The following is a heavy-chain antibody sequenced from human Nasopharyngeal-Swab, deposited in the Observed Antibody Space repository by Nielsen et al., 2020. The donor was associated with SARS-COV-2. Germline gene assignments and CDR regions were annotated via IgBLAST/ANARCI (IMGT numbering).Heavy chain of an antibody. D-gene: IGHD1-26*01. CDR1: GFTFSSYA. Sequence: LSLTCAASGFTFSSYAMHWVRQAPGKGLEWVAVISYDGSNKYYADSVKGRFTISRDNSKNTLYLQMNSLRAEDTAVYYCARDRSGSYSFAFDIWGQGTMVTVSS. CDR2: ISYDGSNK. J-gene: IGHJ3*02. V-gene: IGHV3-30*04. CDR3: ARDRSGSYSFAFDI.